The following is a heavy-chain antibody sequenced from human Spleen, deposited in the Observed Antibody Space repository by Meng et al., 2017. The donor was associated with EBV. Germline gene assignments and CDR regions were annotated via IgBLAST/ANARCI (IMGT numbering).Heavy chain of an antibody. Sequence: RLLLQEPGPGLVKPSETLSPTCTVSGGSISSSTYYWGWIRQPPGKGLEWIGSIYYSGSTDYTPSLKTRVTISLDTSKNQFSLKLTSVTAADTAVFYCARDVGYYFDFWGQGTLVTVSS. CDR1: GGSISSSTYY. CDR2: IYYSGST. V-gene: IGHV4-39*06. J-gene: IGHJ4*02. CDR3: ARDVGYYFDF. D-gene: IGHD2-15*01.